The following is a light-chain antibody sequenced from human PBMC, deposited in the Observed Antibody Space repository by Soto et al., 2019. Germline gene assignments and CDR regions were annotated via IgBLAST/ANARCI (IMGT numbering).Light chain of an antibody. CDR2: GAS. CDR3: QRYGSSPRFT. J-gene: IGKJ3*01. V-gene: IGKV3-20*01. Sequence: EIVLTQSPGTLSLSPGERATLSCRASQSVSSSYLAWYQHKPGQAPRLLIYGASSRATGIPDRFSGSGSGTDVTLTISRLEPEDLAVYYCQRYGSSPRFTFGPGTKVDIK. CDR1: QSVSSSY.